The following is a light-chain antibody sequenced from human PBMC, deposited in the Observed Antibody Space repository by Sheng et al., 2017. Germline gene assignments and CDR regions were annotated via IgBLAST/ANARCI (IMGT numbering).Light chain of an antibody. J-gene: IGKJ5*01. CDR3: QQYNDWPPIT. Sequence: EIVLTQSPATLSLSPGERATLSCRASQSVSSYLAWYQQKPGQAPRLLIYGASKRVTGVPARFSGSGSGTDFTLTISSLDPEDFAVYYCQQYNDWPPITFGQGTRLEIK. CDR1: QSVSSY. CDR2: GAS. V-gene: IGKV3-11*01.